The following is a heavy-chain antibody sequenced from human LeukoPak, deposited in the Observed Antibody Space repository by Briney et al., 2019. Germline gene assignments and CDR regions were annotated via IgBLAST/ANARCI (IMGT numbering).Heavy chain of an antibody. CDR2: INHSGSP. V-gene: IGHV4-34*01. D-gene: IGHD3-16*02. Sequence: SETLSLTCAVYGGSFSGYYWSWIRQPPGKGREWIGEINHSGSPNYNPSLKSRVTISVDPSKNQFSLKLSSVPAADRAVYYCAFGGVIGPDYWGQGTLVTVSS. CDR1: GGSFSGYY. J-gene: IGHJ4*02. CDR3: AFGGVIGPDY.